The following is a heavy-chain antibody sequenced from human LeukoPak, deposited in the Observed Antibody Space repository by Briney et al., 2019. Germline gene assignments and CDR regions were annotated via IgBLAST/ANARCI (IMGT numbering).Heavy chain of an antibody. D-gene: IGHD4-11*01. Sequence: ASVKVSCKASGYTFTSYYMHWVRQAPGQGLEWMGIINPSGGSTSYAQKFQGRVTMTRDTSISTAYMELSRLRSDDTAVYYCARGVTVSPDYWGQGTLVTVSS. CDR2: INPSGGST. V-gene: IGHV1-46*01. CDR3: ARGVTVSPDY. CDR1: GYTFTSYY. J-gene: IGHJ4*02.